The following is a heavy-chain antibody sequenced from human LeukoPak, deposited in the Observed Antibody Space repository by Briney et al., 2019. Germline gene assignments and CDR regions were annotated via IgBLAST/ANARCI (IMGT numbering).Heavy chain of an antibody. CDR1: GGSISSSNW. CDR2: IYHSGST. CDR3: AREVSPGYSSSSMGY. J-gene: IGHJ4*02. D-gene: IGHD6-13*01. V-gene: IGHV4-4*02. Sequence: SKTLSLTCAVSGGSISSSNWWSWVRQPPGKGLEWIGEIYHSGSTNYNPSLKSRVTISVDKSKNQFSLKLSSVTAADTAVYYCAREVSPGYSSSSMGYWGQGTLVTVSS.